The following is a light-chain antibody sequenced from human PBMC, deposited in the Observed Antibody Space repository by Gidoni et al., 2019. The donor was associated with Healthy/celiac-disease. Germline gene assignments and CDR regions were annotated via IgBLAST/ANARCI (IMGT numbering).Light chain of an antibody. CDR3: QQYNSYSYT. Sequence: DIQMTQSPSTLSASVGDRVTITCRASQSISSWLAWYQQKPGKAPKLLIYDASSLESGVPSRFSGSGSGTEFTLTISSLQPDDFATYYCQQYNSYSYTFGHXTKLEIK. J-gene: IGKJ2*01. V-gene: IGKV1-5*01. CDR2: DAS. CDR1: QSISSW.